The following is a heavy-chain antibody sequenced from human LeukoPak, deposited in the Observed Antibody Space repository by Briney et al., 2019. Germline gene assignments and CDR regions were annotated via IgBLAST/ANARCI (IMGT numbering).Heavy chain of an antibody. J-gene: IGHJ5*02. Sequence: PSETLSLTCTVSGGSISSSSYYWGWIRQPPGKGLEWIGSIYYSGSTYYNPSLKSRVTMSVDTSKNQFSLKLSSVTAADTAVYYCARDGGTRLGFDPWGQGTLVTVSS. CDR1: GGSISSSSYY. D-gene: IGHD3-16*01. V-gene: IGHV4-39*07. CDR2: IYYSGST. CDR3: ARDGGTRLGFDP.